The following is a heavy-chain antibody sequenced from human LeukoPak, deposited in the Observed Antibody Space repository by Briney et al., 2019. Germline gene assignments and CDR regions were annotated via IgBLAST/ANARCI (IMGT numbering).Heavy chain of an antibody. D-gene: IGHD6-13*01. CDR1: GFTFSSYG. Sequence: GGSLRLSCVASGFTFSSYGMHWVRQAPGKGLEWVAFVRYDGSNKYYAGSVKGRFTISRDNSKNTMYLQMNSLRVEDTAVYYCAKDRGSSWTFDYWGQGTRVTGSS. J-gene: IGHJ4*02. V-gene: IGHV3-30*02. CDR3: AKDRGSSWTFDY. CDR2: VRYDGSNK.